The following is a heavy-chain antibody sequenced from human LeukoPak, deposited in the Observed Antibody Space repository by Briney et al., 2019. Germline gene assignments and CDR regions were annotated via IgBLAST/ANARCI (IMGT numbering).Heavy chain of an antibody. V-gene: IGHV4-34*01. CDR1: GGSFSGYY. J-gene: IGHJ4*01. Sequence: SETLSLTCAVYGGSFSGYYWSWIRQPPGKGLEWIGEINHSGSTNYNPSLKSRVTISVDTSKNQFSLKLSSVTAADTAVYYCARALSGIADGYYFDYGGQGTLVTVSS. D-gene: IGHD6-13*01. CDR3: ARALSGIADGYYFDY. CDR2: INHSGST.